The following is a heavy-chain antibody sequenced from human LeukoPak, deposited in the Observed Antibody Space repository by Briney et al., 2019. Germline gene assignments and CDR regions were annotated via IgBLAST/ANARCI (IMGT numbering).Heavy chain of an antibody. CDR3: ARGLGGYSYGSHDY. CDR1: GFTFSSYW. J-gene: IGHJ4*02. Sequence: KAGGSLRLSCAASGFTFSSYWMHWVRQAPGKGLVWVSRIYSDGSSTSYAECVRGRFTISRDNAKNTLYLQMNSLRAEDTAVYYCARGLGGYSYGSHDYWGQGTLVAVSS. D-gene: IGHD5-18*01. V-gene: IGHV3-74*01. CDR2: IYSDGSST.